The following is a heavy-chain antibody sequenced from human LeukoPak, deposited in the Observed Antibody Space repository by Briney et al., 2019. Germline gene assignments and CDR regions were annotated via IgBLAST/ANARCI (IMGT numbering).Heavy chain of an antibody. CDR2: INSDGSSI. CDR1: GFTVSSYW. V-gene: IGHV3-74*03. D-gene: IGHD5-12*01. J-gene: IGHJ4*02. CDR3: AREGRVSGYDFDC. Sequence: GGSLRLSCAASGFTVSSYWRHWVRQAPGKGLVWVSRINSDGSSITYADSVKGRFTISRDNAKNTLYLQMNSLRVEDTAVYYCAREGRVSGYDFDCWGQGTLVTVSS.